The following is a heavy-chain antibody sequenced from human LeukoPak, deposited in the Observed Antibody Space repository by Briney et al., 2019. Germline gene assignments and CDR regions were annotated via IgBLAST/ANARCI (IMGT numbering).Heavy chain of an antibody. CDR1: GFTFSSYS. V-gene: IGHV3-21*01. CDR2: ISSSSSYI. D-gene: IGHD3-10*02. CDR3: AELGITMIGGV. J-gene: IGHJ6*04. Sequence: AGGSLRLSCAASGFTFSSYSMNWVRQAPGKGLEWVSSISSSSSYIYYADSVKGRFTISRDNAKNSLYLQMNSLRAEDTAVYYCAELGITMIGGVWGKGTTVTISS.